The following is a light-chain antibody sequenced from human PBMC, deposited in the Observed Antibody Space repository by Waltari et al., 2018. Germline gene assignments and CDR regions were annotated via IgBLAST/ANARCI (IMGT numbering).Light chain of an antibody. V-gene: IGKV3-20*01. CDR1: QTVSKNY. CDR3: QQCAISPLT. Sequence: EIVLTQSPGTLSLSPGERATLSCRASQTVSKNYLAWYQQKPGQAPRLLIEDASNRDTGIPDRCSGSGSGTDFTLTISRLEPEDFAVYYCQQCAISPLTFGGGTKVEI. J-gene: IGKJ4*01. CDR2: DAS.